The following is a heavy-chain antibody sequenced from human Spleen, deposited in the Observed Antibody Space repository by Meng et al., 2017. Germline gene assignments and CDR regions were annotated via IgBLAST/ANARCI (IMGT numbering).Heavy chain of an antibody. V-gene: IGHV4-4*02. CDR1: GGSMNNDHW. D-gene: IGHD6-19*01. CDR2: IWHAGGT. CDR3: AIDGSGWQQEDF. J-gene: IGHJ4*02. Sequence: QLHDWGPGLVKPSGTLSLTCMVSGGSMNNDHWWSWVRQTPGKGLEWIGEIWHAGGTNYNPSFKSRVTMSIDKSNNQFSLKLTSVTAADTAVYYCAIDGSGWQQEDFWGQGTLVTVSS.